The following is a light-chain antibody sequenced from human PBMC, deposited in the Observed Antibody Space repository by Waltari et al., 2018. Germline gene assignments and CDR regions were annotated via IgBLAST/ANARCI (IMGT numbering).Light chain of an antibody. CDR1: QDINNH. CDR3: QKYNDVPQP. J-gene: IGKJ4*01. V-gene: IGKV1-27*01. Sequence: DIQMTQSPSSLSASVGDRVTTTCRAIQDINNHLAWYQRKPGKLPQLLIYAASTLHSGVPPRFSGSRSGTEFTLTISSLQPEDFATYYCQKYNDVPQPFGGGTKVEIK. CDR2: AAS.